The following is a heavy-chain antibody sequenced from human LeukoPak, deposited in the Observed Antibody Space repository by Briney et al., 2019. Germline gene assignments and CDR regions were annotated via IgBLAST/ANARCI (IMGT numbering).Heavy chain of an antibody. V-gene: IGHV3-23*01. CDR1: GFTFSTYA. CDR2: ICGDGRST. J-gene: IGHJ4*02. CDR3: AKGMRAYCGSGCYSRVFDY. Sequence: PGGSLRLSCVISGFTFSTYAMSWVRPAPGEGLEGVSIICGDGRSTVNADSVTGRFTISRDSSTSTMFLQMNSLRHDDTPVYYCAKGMRAYCGSGCYSRVFDYWGQGTLVTVSS. D-gene: IGHD2-21*02.